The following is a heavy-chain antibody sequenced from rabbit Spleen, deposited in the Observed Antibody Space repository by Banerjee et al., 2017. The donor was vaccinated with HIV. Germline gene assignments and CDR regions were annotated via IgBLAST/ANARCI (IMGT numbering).Heavy chain of an antibody. D-gene: IGHD8-1*01. J-gene: IGHJ6*01. Sequence: QEQLVESGGGLVQPEGSLTLTCKASGIDFSSNHYMCWVRQAPGKGLEWIACIDAGSSAFTYFASWAKGRFTCSKTSSTTVTLQMTSLTAADTATYFCARDSASSFSSYGMDLWAQGPSSPS. CDR2: IDAGSSAFT. CDR3: ARDSASSFSSYGMDL. CDR1: GIDFSSNHY. V-gene: IGHV1S45*01.